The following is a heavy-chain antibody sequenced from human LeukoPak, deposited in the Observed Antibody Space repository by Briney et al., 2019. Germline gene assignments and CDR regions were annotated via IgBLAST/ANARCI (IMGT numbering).Heavy chain of an antibody. CDR1: GFTFSSYE. Sequence: GGSLRLSCAASGFTFSSYEMIWVHQAPGKGLEWVSYISSSGRTIFYADSVKGRFTVSRDNAKNSLYLQMNSLRAEDTAVYYCVRRYCSSSSCTLDSWGQGTLVTVSS. CDR3: VRRYCSSSSCTLDS. D-gene: IGHD2-15*01. CDR2: ISSSGRTI. V-gene: IGHV3-48*03. J-gene: IGHJ4*02.